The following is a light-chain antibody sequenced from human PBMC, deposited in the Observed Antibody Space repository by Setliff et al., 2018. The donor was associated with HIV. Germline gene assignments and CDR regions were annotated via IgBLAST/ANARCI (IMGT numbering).Light chain of an antibody. J-gene: IGLJ1*01. CDR3: SSYTSSSTYV. CDR2: EVS. CDR1: SSDVGFYNY. Sequence: QSVLTQPASVSGSPGQSVTISCTGTSSDVGFYNYVSWYQQHPGKAPKLMIYEVSNRPSGVSDRFSGSKSGNTASLTISGLQAEDEADYYCSSYTSSSTYVFGTGTKVTGL. V-gene: IGLV2-14*01.